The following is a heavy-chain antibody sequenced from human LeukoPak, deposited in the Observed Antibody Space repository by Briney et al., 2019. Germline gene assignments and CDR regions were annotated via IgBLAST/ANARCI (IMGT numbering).Heavy chain of an antibody. CDR1: GGSISSGDYY. D-gene: IGHD6-13*01. CDR3: AREGIAAAGTDFDY. CDR2: IYYSGST. J-gene: IGHJ4*02. Sequence: SETLSLTCTVSGGSISSGDYYWSWIRQPPGKGLEWIGYIYYSGSTYYNPSLKSRVTISVDTSKNQFSLKLSSVTAADTAVHYCAREGIAAAGTDFDYWGQGTLVTVSS. V-gene: IGHV4-30-4*01.